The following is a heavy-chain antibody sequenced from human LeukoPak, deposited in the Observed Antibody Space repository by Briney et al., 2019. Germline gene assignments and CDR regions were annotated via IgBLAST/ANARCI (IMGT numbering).Heavy chain of an antibody. V-gene: IGHV3-9*01. D-gene: IGHD1-7*01. CDR2: ISWNSGSI. CDR1: GFTFDDYA. CDR3: AKDKGTTLYYYYGMDV. Sequence: SLRLSCAASGFTFDDYAMHWVRQAPGKGLEWVSGISWNSGSIGYADSVKGRFTISRDNAKNSLYLQMNSLRAEDTALYYCAKDKGTTLYYYYGMDVWGQGTTVTVSS. J-gene: IGHJ6*02.